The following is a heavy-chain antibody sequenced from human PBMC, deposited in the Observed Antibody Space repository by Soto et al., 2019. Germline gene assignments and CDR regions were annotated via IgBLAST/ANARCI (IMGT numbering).Heavy chain of an antibody. CDR2: MNTNTNST. V-gene: IGHV1-8*01. CDR1: GYTFTTHD. Sequence: QVQLVQSGAEAKRPGASVKVSCKASGYTFTTHDIHWVRQAPEQGLEWMGWMNTNTNSTDCAQKFQGRVTLTWNTSISTAYLELRRLKFDDTAVYYCAREVVEVVETTSLWFDPWGQGTLVTVSS. J-gene: IGHJ5*02. CDR3: AREVVEVVETTSLWFDP. D-gene: IGHD2-15*01.